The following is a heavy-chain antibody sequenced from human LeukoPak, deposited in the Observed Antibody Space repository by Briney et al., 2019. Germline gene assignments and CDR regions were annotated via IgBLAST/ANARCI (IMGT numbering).Heavy chain of an antibody. V-gene: IGHV3-23*01. D-gene: IGHD5-18*01. CDR1: GFTYSRYA. CDR2: ISGSGGST. CDR3: ARKVAVAMDLDY. Sequence: GGSLRLSCAASGFTYSRYAMSWVRQAPGKGLEWVSAISGSGGSTYYADSVNGRFTISRDNSKNTLSLQMTGLRAEDTAVYYCARKVAVAMDLDYWGQGTLVTVSS. J-gene: IGHJ4*02.